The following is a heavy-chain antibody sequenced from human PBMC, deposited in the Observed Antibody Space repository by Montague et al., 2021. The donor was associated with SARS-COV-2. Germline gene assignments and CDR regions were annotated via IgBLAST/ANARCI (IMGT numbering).Heavy chain of an antibody. Sequence: TLSLTCAVYGGSFSGYYWNWIRQPPGKGLEWIGEINHSGSTNYNPSLKSRLTISVDTSKNRFSLRLSSVTAADTAIYFCASQSGSYYNYFDLWGQGTLVTVSS. J-gene: IGHJ4*02. V-gene: IGHV4-34*09. CDR2: INHSGST. CDR3: ASQSGSYYNYFDL. D-gene: IGHD1-26*01. CDR1: GGSFSGYY.